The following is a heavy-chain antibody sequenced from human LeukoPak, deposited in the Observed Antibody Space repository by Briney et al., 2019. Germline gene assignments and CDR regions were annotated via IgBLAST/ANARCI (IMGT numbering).Heavy chain of an antibody. CDR3: ARLCQRNGRTVTTRNYYYYYMDV. J-gene: IGHJ6*03. V-gene: IGHV4-34*01. Sequence: PSETLSLTCAVYGGSSSGYYWSWIRQPPGKGLEWIGEINHSGSTNYNPSLKSRVTISVDTSKNQFSLKLSSVTAADTAVYYCARLCQRNGRTVTTRNYYYYYMDVWGKGTTVTISS. CDR2: INHSGST. D-gene: IGHD4-17*01. CDR1: GGSSSGYY.